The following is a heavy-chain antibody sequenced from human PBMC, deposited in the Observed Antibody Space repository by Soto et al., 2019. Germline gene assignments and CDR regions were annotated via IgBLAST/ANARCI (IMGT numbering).Heavy chain of an antibody. CDR1: GFTLSGYW. CDR3: ARARGFGPY. J-gene: IGHJ4*02. D-gene: IGHD5-12*01. Sequence: GGSLRLSCVASGFTLSGYWMTWVRQAPGEGLEWVAKISEDGSDKYYVDSVRGRFTISRDNAKNSLFLQMNSLRVEDTAVYYCARARGFGPYWGKGTLVTVSS. V-gene: IGHV3-7*01. CDR2: ISEDGSDK.